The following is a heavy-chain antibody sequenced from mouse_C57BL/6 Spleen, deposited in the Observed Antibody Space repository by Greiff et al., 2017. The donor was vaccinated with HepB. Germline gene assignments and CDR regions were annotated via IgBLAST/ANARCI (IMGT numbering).Heavy chain of an antibody. Sequence: EVQLQQSGAELVRLGASVKLSCTASGFNIKDYYMHWVKQRPEQGLEWIGRIDPEDGDTEYAPKFQGKATMTADTSSNTAYLQLSSLTSEDTAVYYCTTIYSNYAMDYWGQGTSVTVSS. J-gene: IGHJ4*01. V-gene: IGHV14-1*01. CDR1: GFNIKDYY. CDR2: IDPEDGDT. D-gene: IGHD2-5*01. CDR3: TTIYSNYAMDY.